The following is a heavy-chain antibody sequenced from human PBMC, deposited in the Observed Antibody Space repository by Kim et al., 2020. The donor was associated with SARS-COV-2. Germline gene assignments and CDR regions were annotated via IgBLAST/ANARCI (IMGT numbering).Heavy chain of an antibody. Sequence: SETLSLTCAVYGGSFSGYYWSWIRQPPGKGLEWIGEINHSGSTNYNPSLKSRVTISVDTSKNQFSLKLSSVTAADTAVYYCARGGHGMDVWGQGTTVTVSS. J-gene: IGHJ6*02. V-gene: IGHV4-34*01. CDR1: GGSFSGYY. CDR2: INHSGST. CDR3: ARGGHGMDV.